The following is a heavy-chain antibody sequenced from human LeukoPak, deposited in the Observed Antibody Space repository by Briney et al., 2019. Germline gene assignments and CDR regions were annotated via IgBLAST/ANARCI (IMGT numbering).Heavy chain of an antibody. CDR3: ARQSKGLYFDY. CDR1: GFTVSSNY. Sequence: GGSLRLSCAAFGFTVSSNYMSWVRQAPGKGLEWVSVIYSGGSTYYADSVKGRFTISRDNSKNTLYLQMNSLRAEDTAVYYCARQSKGLYFDYWGQGTLVTVSS. CDR2: IYSGGST. V-gene: IGHV3-53*01. J-gene: IGHJ4*02.